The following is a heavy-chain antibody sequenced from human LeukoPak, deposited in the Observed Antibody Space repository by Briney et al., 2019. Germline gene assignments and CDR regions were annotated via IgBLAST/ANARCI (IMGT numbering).Heavy chain of an antibody. D-gene: IGHD3-3*01. CDR1: GYTFTVYY. J-gene: IGHJ4*02. Sequence: GASVKVSCKASGYTFTVYYMHWVRQAPGQGLEWMGWINPNSGGTNYAQKFQGRVTMTRDTSISTAYMELSRLRSDDTAVYYCARVSYYDFWSGYYFDYWGQGTLVTVSS. V-gene: IGHV1-2*02. CDR3: ARVSYYDFWSGYYFDY. CDR2: INPNSGGT.